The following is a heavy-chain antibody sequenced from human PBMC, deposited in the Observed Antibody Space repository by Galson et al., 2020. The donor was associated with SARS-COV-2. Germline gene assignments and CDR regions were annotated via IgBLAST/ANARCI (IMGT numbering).Heavy chain of an antibody. CDR3: AGGLLWFGELWY. V-gene: IGHV3-30*16. CDR2: ISYDGSNK. Sequence: GGSLRLSCAASGFTFSSYAMHWVRQAPGKGLEWVAVISYDGSNKYYADSVKGRFTISRDNSKNTLYLQMNSLRAEDTAVYYCAGGLLWFGELWYWGQGTLVTVSS. J-gene: IGHJ4*02. D-gene: IGHD3-10*01. CDR1: GFTFSSYA.